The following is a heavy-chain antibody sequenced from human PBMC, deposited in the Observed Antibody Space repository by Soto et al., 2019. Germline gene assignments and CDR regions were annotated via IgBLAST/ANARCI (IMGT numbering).Heavy chain of an antibody. J-gene: IGHJ4*02. V-gene: IGHV3-48*01. CDR3: GRDGPGMAASGGSHA. Sequence: PGGSLRLSCAASGFTLSSYSMNWVRQAPGKGLEWVSYISSSSSTIYYADSVKGRFTISRDNSKNTLYLQMNSLRAEDTAIYYCGRDGPGMAASGGSHAWGRGTLVTVSS. CDR1: GFTLSSYS. CDR2: ISSSSSTI. D-gene: IGHD6-13*01.